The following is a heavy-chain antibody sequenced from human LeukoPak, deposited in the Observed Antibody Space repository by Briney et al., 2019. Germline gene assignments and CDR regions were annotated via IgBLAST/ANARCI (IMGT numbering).Heavy chain of an antibody. CDR2: ISSSSSTI. J-gene: IGHJ4*02. CDR1: GFTFSSYS. Sequence: GGSLRLSCAASGFTFSSYSMNWVRQAPGKGLEWVSYISSSSSTISYADSVKGRFTISRDNAKNSLYLQMNSLRAEDTAVYYCARDLVGATDYWGQGTLVTVSS. CDR3: ARDLVGATDY. V-gene: IGHV3-48*01. D-gene: IGHD1-26*01.